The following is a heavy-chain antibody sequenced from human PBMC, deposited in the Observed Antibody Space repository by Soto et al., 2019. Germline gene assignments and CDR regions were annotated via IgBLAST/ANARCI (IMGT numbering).Heavy chain of an antibody. D-gene: IGHD5-12*01. CDR3: AKTMSRLGGYDLNWIAT. Sequence: GGSLRLSCAASGFIFSDYAMTWVRQAPGKGLEWVSTISGTRGRQRNTFYTASVKGRFTVTRDNSKNTLFLQMNSLRVEDTAVYFCAKTMSRLGGYDLNWIATWGQGTLVTVSS. J-gene: IGHJ5*02. CDR1: GFIFSDYA. CDR2: ISGTRGRQRNT. V-gene: IGHV3-23*01.